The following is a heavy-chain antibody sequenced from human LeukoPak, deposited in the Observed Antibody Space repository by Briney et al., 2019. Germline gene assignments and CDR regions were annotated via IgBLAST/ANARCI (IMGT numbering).Heavy chain of an antibody. CDR1: GGSFSGYY. CDR2: INHSGST. Sequence: SETLPLTCAVYGGSFSGYYWSWIRQPPGKGLEWIGVINHSGSTNYNPSLKSRVTISVDTSKNQFSLKLSSVTAADTAVYYCAGLDAGPYYYYYYYMDVWGKGTTVTVSS. V-gene: IGHV4-34*01. CDR3: AGLDAGPYYYYYYYMDV. J-gene: IGHJ6*03. D-gene: IGHD1-14*01.